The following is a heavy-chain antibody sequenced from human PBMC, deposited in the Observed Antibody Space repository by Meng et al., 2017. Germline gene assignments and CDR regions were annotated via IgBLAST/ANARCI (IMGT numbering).Heavy chain of an antibody. J-gene: IGHJ4*02. CDR2: ISGSGGST. V-gene: IGHV3-23*04. D-gene: IGHD3-16*01. CDR3: AKADLRGYMLRFDY. CDR1: GFTFSSDA. Sequence: VRRGEVGGGLVQPVGSLGLSCAASGFTFSSDAMSWVRQAPGKGLEWVSAISGSGGSTYYADSVKGRFTISRDNFKNTLYLQMNSLRAEDTAVYYCAKADLRGYMLRFDYWGQGTLVTVSS.